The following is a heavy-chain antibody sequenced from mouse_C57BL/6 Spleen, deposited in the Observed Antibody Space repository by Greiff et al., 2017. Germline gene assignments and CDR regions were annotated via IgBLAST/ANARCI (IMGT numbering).Heavy chain of an antibody. CDR1: GYTFTDYY. Sequence: VQLQQSGPVLVKPGASVKMSCKASGYTFTDYYMNWVKQSHGQSLEWIGVINPYNGGTSYNQKFKGKATLTVDKSSSTACMEINSLTSEYSAVYYCARSGYGISYGDWGQGTTLTVSS. J-gene: IGHJ2*01. D-gene: IGHD1-1*01. V-gene: IGHV1-19*01. CDR3: ARSGYGISYGD. CDR2: INPYNGGT.